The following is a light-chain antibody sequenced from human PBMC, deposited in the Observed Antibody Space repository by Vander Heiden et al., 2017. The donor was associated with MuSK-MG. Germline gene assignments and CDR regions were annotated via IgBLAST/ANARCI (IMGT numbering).Light chain of an antibody. CDR1: QVISSY. CDR3: QYLTAYPLT. V-gene: IGKV1-9*01. CDR2: AAS. J-gene: IGKJ4*01. Sequence: DIQLTQSPSFLSASVGDKVTIPCRASQVISSYLVWYQQKPGKAPKALMYAASALQSGVPSRFSGSASGTELTLTISILHPEAFATSYCQYLTAYPLTFGGGTKVEL.